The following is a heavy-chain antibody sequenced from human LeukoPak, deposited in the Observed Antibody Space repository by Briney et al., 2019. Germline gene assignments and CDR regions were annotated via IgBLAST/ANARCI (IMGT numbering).Heavy chain of an antibody. Sequence: PGGSLRLSCAASGFTFGSYSMNWVRQAPGKGLEWVSSISSSSSYIYYADSVKGRFTISRDNAKNSLYLQMNSLRAEDTAVYYCARAKAPSITIIKGLWFDPWGQGTLVTVSS. D-gene: IGHD3-3*01. CDR3: ARAKAPSITIIKGLWFDP. CDR2: ISSSSSYI. J-gene: IGHJ5*02. CDR1: GFTFGSYS. V-gene: IGHV3-21*01.